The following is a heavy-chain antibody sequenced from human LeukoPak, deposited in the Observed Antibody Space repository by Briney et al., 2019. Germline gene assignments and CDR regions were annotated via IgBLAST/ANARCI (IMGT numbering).Heavy chain of an antibody. CDR3: ARDGYCSSTSCLGIYGMDV. CDR1: GFTFSSYA. V-gene: IGHV3-30-3*01. D-gene: IGHD2-2*03. Sequence: PGRSLRLSCAASGFTFSSYAMHWVRQAPGKGLEWVAVISYDGSNKYYAVSVKGRFTISRDNAKNTLYLQMNSLRAEDTAVYYCARDGYCSSTSCLGIYGMDVWGQGTTVTVSS. CDR2: ISYDGSNK. J-gene: IGHJ6*02.